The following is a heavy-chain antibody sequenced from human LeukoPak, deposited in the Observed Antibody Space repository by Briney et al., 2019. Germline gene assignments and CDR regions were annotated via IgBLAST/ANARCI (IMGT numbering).Heavy chain of an antibody. CDR2: ISGSGGST. D-gene: IGHD6-19*01. CDR3: AKDSLVGGWLVGYSFDS. J-gene: IGHJ4*02. CDR1: GFTFSSYA. V-gene: IGHV3-23*01. Sequence: GGSLRLSCAASGFTFSSYAMSWVRQAPGKGLEWVSAISGSGGSTYYADSVKGRFTISRDNSKNTLFLQMNSLRAEDTAVYYCAKDSLVGGWLVGYSFDSWGQGTLVTVS.